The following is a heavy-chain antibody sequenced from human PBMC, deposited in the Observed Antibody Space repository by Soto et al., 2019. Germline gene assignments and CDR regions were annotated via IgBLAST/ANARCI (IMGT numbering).Heavy chain of an antibody. CDR2: IKTKSDGGTT. Sequence: EVQLVESGGGLVKPGGSLRLSCAASGFNFRNAWMSWVRQAPGRGLEWVGRIKTKSDGGTTDYAAPVKGRFTISIDESKNMLYLQMKSLKIEDTGVYYCMPDLVVMFAATFDDWGQGSLVTVSS. CDR3: MPDLVVMFAATFDD. V-gene: IGHV3-15*01. J-gene: IGHJ4*02. CDR1: GFNFRNAW. D-gene: IGHD2-21*01.